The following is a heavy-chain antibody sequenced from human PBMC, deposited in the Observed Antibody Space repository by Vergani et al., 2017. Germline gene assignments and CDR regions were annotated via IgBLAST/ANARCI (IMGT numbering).Heavy chain of an antibody. V-gene: IGHV1-69*11. CDR3: ARSRWGYYDFWSVYSSLELDY. J-gene: IGHJ4*02. D-gene: IGHD3-3*01. CDR1: GGTFSSYA. CDR2: IIPILGTA. Sequence: QVQLVQSGAEVKKPGSSVKVSCKASGGTFSSYAISWVRQAPGQGLEWMGRIIPILGTANYAQKFQGRVTITADESTSTAYMELSSLRSAVTAVYYCARSRWGYYDFWSVYSSLELDYWGQGTLVTVSS.